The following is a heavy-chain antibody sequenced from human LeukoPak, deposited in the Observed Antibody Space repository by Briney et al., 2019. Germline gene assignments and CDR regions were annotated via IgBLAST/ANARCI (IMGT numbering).Heavy chain of an antibody. CDR2: FNTDDSST. CDR3: ARASGYSNTWFDAFDI. J-gene: IGHJ3*02. V-gene: IGHV3-74*01. CDR1: GFTFSSYW. D-gene: IGHD6-13*01. Sequence: GASMSLGCAAEGFTFSSYWMYWVGQATVQVLLLFPPFNTDDSSTNYADSVKGRFTISRDNAKNTLYLQMDSLRAEDTAVYYCARASGYSNTWFDAFDIWGQGTMVTVSS.